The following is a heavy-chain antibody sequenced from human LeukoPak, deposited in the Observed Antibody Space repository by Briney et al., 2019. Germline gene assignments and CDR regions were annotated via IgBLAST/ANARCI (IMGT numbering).Heavy chain of an antibody. CDR1: GFTFSSYG. V-gene: IGHV3-30*18. D-gene: IGHD3-22*01. CDR3: AKATKWLPLGD. J-gene: IGHJ4*02. Sequence: PGGSLRLSCAASGFTFSSYGMHWVRQARGKGVEWVAVISYDGSNKYYADSVKGRFTISRDNSKNTLYLQMNSLRAEDTAVYYCAKATKWLPLGDWGQGTLVTVSS. CDR2: ISYDGSNK.